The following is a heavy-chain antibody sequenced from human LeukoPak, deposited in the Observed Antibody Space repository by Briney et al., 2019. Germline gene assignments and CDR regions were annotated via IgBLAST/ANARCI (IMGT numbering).Heavy chain of an antibody. Sequence: GGSLRLSCAASGFTFSIYSMNWVRQAPGKGLEWVSSISSSSSYIYYADSVKGRFTISRDNAKNSLYLQMNSLRAEDTAVYYCAKLQMVAATRFDYWGQGTLVTVSS. J-gene: IGHJ4*02. CDR2: ISSSSSYI. V-gene: IGHV3-21*04. CDR1: GFTFSIYS. CDR3: AKLQMVAATRFDY. D-gene: IGHD2-15*01.